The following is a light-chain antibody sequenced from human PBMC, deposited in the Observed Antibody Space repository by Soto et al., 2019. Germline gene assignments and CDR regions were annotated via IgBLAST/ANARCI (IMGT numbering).Light chain of an antibody. V-gene: IGKV4-1*01. CDR2: WAD. Sequence: DIVMTQSPDSLAVSLGETATINCKSRQSLLYSSNNKNSLAWYRQKPRQPPELLIYWADTRESGVPGRYSGSGSVTDFTLTISSLRAEDVAIYYCQQYYETPLTFGGGTTVEIK. CDR3: QQYYETPLT. J-gene: IGKJ4*01. CDR1: QSLLYSSNNKNS.